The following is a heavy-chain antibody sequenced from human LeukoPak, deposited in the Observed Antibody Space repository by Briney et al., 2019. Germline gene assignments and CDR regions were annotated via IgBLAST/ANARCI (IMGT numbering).Heavy chain of an antibody. Sequence: HPGGSLRLSCAASGFTFRSYSMNWVRQAPGKGLEWVSYISSSNVNIYYADSVKGRFTISRDNAKNTVYLQMNSLRAEDTAMYYCARLTAYYFDYWGQGTLVPVSS. J-gene: IGHJ4*02. CDR3: ARLTAYYFDY. CDR2: ISSSNVNI. V-gene: IGHV3-48*04. CDR1: GFTFRSYS. D-gene: IGHD7-27*01.